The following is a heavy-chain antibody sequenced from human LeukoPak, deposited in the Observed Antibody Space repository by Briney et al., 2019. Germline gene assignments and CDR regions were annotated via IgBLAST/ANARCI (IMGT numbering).Heavy chain of an antibody. Sequence: ASVKVSCKASGYPFTGYYMHWVRQAPGQGLEWMGWINPNSCGTQYAQKFLGRVTMTSDTSINTAYMELSRLSSDDTAVFYCARDLWNITSYYDRSGYDYWGQGTLVTVSS. D-gene: IGHD3-22*01. J-gene: IGHJ4*02. V-gene: IGHV1-2*02. CDR1: GYPFTGYY. CDR2: INPNSCGT. CDR3: ARDLWNITSYYDRSGYDY.